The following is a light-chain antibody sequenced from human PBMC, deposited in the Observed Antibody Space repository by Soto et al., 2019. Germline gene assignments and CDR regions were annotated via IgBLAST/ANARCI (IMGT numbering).Light chain of an antibody. Sequence: EIVLTQSPGTLSLSPGERATLSCRASQSVSSSYLAWYQQKPGQAPRLLIYGASSRATGIPDRFSGSGSGKDFTLTISRLEPEDFAVYYCQQYGSSPRTFGQGTRLRL. CDR2: GAS. CDR1: QSVSSSY. J-gene: IGKJ5*01. V-gene: IGKV3-20*01. CDR3: QQYGSSPRT.